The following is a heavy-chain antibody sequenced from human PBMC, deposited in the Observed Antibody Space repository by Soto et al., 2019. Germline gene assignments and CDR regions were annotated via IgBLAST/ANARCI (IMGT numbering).Heavy chain of an antibody. Sequence: PGGSLRLSCAASGFTFSNAWMNWVRQAPGKGLEWVGRIKSKTDGGTTDYAAPVKGRFTISRDDSKNTLYLQMNSLKTEDTAVYYCTTDQGYDFWSGYYRPRNYYYGMDVWGQGTTVTVSS. CDR3: TTDQGYDFWSGYYRPRNYYYGMDV. D-gene: IGHD3-3*01. V-gene: IGHV3-15*07. CDR2: IKSKTDGGTT. CDR1: GFTFSNAW. J-gene: IGHJ6*02.